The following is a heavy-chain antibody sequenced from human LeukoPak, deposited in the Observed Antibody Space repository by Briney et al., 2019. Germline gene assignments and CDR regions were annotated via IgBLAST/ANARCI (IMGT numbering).Heavy chain of an antibody. CDR2: ISGHQGNT. D-gene: IGHD5-12*01. J-gene: IGHJ4*02. CDR3: ARSSLGTITAGPFDY. Sequence: GASVKVSCKASGYTFSAYGIAWVRQAPGQGLEWMGWISGHQGNTRYAQNFQGRVTMTTDTSTGTAYMELSSLRSDDTAIYFCARSSLGTITAGPFDYWGQGTLVAVSS. V-gene: IGHV1-18*01. CDR1: GYTFSAYG.